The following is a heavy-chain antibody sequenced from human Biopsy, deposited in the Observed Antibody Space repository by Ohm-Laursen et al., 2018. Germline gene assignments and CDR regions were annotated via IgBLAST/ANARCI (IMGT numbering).Heavy chain of an antibody. CDR3: GNEVHGRDY. CDR1: GKTFSDYQ. Sequence: SETLSLTCAVFGKTFSDYQWSWIRQPPGKGLEGIGKINQAGTTNYNPSLKSRVSISADASKYEFSLRLTSVTAADTAVYLCGNEVHGRDYWGLGAQVTVSS. V-gene: IGHV4-34*08. CDR2: INQAGTT. J-gene: IGHJ4*02. D-gene: IGHD2-15*01.